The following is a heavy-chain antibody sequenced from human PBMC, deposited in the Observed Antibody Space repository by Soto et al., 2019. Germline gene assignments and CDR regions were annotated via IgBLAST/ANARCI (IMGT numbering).Heavy chain of an antibody. J-gene: IGHJ5*01. CDR3: ARVRQGCSANNCYFDP. Sequence: SETLSLTCTLSGGSVMAPDWWNWVRQSPDKGLEWIAEVHISGHSNYNPSLRSRVSVSIDSSKNQFYLNLNSVTAADTAIYYCARVRQGCSANNCYFDPWGQGTQVTVSS. CDR2: VHISGHS. D-gene: IGHD1-1*01. CDR1: GGSVMAPDW. V-gene: IGHV4-4*02.